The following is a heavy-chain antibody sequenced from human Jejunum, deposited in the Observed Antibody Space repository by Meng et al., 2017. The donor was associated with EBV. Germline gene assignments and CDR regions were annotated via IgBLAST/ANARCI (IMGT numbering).Heavy chain of an antibody. V-gene: IGHV4-61*01. CDR2: VSDYGST. D-gene: IGHD3-22*01. CDR1: RGSVSSGSYC. J-gene: IGHJ4*02. Sequence: FQLQKSRPGLVKTSEALSLACAVSRGSVSSGSYCWSWMRQLPGKGLEWVGFVSDYGSTRYNSSLKSRITISADTSKNQFSLKLTSVTPADTAIYHCARDFSSGYFAYWGQGTLVTVSS. CDR3: ARDFSSGYFAY.